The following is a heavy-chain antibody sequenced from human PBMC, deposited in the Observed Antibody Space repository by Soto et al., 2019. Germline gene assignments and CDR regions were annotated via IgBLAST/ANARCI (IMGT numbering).Heavy chain of an antibody. CDR3: AKGITDTGGYYYYSMDV. V-gene: IGHV3-23*01. J-gene: IGHJ6*02. Sequence: EVKLLDSGGGLVQTGGSLRLSFAASGFTFSSYAMGWVRQAPGKGLDWVSVISGSGGITYSADSVKGRFTISRDNSKNILYLQMNSLRAEDTAVYYCAKGITDTGGYYYYSMDVWGQGPAVTVSS. CDR2: ISGSGGIT. D-gene: IGHD3-16*01. CDR1: GFTFSSYA.